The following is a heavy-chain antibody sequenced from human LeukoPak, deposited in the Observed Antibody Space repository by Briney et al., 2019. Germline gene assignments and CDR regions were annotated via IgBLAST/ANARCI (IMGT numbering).Heavy chain of an antibody. J-gene: IGHJ6*02. V-gene: IGHV3-48*04. Sequence: GGSLRLSCAASGFTFSIYSMNWVRQAPGKGLEWVPHISSSGTTIYYADSVKGRFTISRDNAKNSLYLQMNSLRAEDTAVYYCARDSSLVVSPGSLYYYYGMDVWGQGTTVTVSS. CDR1: GFTFSIYS. CDR3: ARDSSLVVSPGSLYYYYGMDV. D-gene: IGHD3-22*01. CDR2: ISSSGTTI.